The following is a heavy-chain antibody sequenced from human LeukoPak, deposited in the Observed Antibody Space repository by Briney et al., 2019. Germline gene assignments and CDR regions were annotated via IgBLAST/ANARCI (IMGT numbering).Heavy chain of an antibody. V-gene: IGHV3-7*01. J-gene: IGHJ4*02. D-gene: IGHD3-9*01. CDR2: IKQDGSEK. CDR3: ARRGGILTGSPYFDY. Sequence: GGSLRLSCAASGFTFSSYWMSWVRQAPGNGLEGVANIKQDGSEKYYVDSVKGRFTISRDNAKNSLYLQMNSLRAEDTAVYYCARRGGILTGSPYFDYWGQGTLVTVSS. CDR1: GFTFSSYW.